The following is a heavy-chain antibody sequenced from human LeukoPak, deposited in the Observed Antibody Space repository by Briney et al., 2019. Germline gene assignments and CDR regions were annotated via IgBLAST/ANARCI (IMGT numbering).Heavy chain of an antibody. D-gene: IGHD3-22*01. CDR2: TGSNGVT. CDR1: GSTFRTYA. Sequence: GGSLRLSCTGSGSTFRTYAFSWVRQAPGKGLEWVSATGSNGVTYYADSVKGRFTISRDNSKNALYLQMNGLRADDTAVYYCGIRDTSDYYVFWGQGTLVTVSS. J-gene: IGHJ4*02. CDR3: GIRDTSDYYVF. V-gene: IGHV3-23*01.